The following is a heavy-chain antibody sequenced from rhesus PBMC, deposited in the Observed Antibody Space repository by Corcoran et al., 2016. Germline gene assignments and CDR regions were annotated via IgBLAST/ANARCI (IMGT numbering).Heavy chain of an antibody. CDR3: ATLDFEF. CDR2: VDPEDGEA. V-gene: IGHV1-111*02. D-gene: IGHD3-3*01. Sequence: EVQLVQAGAGGKKQGAAGRIPCKAYGDTCTDYYLPGGRQAPGKGLEWMGLVDPEDGEAIHAQKFQARVTITADTSTDTAYMELSSLRSEDTAVYYCATLDFEFWGQGALVTVSS. J-gene: IGHJ1*01. CDR1: GDTCTDYY.